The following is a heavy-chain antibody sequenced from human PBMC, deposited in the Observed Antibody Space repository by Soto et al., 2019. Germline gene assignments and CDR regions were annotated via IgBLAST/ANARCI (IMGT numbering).Heavy chain of an antibody. CDR3: AKDRDYDFWSGFLN. CDR1: GFTFSNAW. D-gene: IGHD3-3*01. Sequence: GGSLRLSCAASGFTFSNAWMSWVRQAPGKGLEWVGRIKSKTDGGTTDYAAPVKGRFTISRDDSKNTLYLQMNSLKTEDTAVYYCAKDRDYDFWSGFLNWGQGTLVTVSS. J-gene: IGHJ4*02. V-gene: IGHV3-15*01. CDR2: IKSKTDGGTT.